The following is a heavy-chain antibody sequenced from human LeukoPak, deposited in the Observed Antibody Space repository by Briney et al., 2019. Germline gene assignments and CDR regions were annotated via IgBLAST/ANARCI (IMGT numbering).Heavy chain of an antibody. CDR3: AKDTTDDGDYYFDY. J-gene: IGHJ4*02. D-gene: IGHD4-17*01. Sequence: PGGSLRLSCAASGFTFSSYAMSSVPEAPGKGLEWVSAISGSGGSTYYADSVKGRFTISRDNSKNTLYLQMNSLRAEDTAVYYCAKDTTDDGDYYFDYWGQGTLVTVSS. CDR2: ISGSGGST. V-gene: IGHV3-23*01. CDR1: GFTFSSYA.